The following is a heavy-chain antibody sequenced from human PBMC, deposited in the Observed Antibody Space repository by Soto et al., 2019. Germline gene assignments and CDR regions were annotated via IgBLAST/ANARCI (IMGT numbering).Heavy chain of an antibody. V-gene: IGHV4-39*07. CDR3: ASDSHWFDP. Sequence: WIRQPPGKGLEWIGSIYYSGSTYYNPSLKSRVTISVDTSKNQFSLKLSSVTAADKAEYDSASDSHWFDPWGKGTLVTVSS. J-gene: IGHJ5*02. CDR2: IYYSGST.